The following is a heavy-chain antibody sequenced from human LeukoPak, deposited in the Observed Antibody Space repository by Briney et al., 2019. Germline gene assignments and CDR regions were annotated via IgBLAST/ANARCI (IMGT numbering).Heavy chain of an antibody. CDR2: INHSGST. CDR1: GGSFSGYY. D-gene: IGHD4-17*01. Sequence: SETLSLTCAVYGGSFSGYYWSWIRQPPGKGLEWIGEINHSGSTNYNPSLKSRVTISVDTSKNQFSLKLSSVTGADTAVYYCARGPRADYETNWFDPWGQGTLVTVSS. CDR3: ARGPRADYETNWFDP. J-gene: IGHJ5*02. V-gene: IGHV4-34*01.